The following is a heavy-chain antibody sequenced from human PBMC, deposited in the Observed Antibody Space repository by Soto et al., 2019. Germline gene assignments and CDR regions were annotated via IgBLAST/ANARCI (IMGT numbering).Heavy chain of an antibody. D-gene: IGHD3-3*01. CDR2: IWYDGSNK. CDR1: GFTFRSYG. J-gene: IGHJ4*02. Sequence: QVQLVASGGGVVQPGRSLRLSCAASGFTFRSYGMHWVRQAPGKGLEGVAVIWYDGSNKYYADSVKGRFTISRDNSKNPLYLQMNSLRAEDTAVYYCARDSLTYYDFWSGYYASYYWGQGTLVTVSS. CDR3: ARDSLTYYDFWSGYYASYY. V-gene: IGHV3-33*01.